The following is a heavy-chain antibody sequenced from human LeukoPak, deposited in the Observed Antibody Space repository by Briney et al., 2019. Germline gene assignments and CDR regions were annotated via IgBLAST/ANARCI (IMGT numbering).Heavy chain of an antibody. D-gene: IGHD3-16*01. CDR1: GFTFSSYS. Sequence: GGSLRLSCAASGFTFSSYSMNWVRQAPGKGLEWVANIKQDGSEKYYVDSVKGRFTISRDNAKNSLYLQMNSLRAEDTAVYYCARSWGNPNWFDPWGQGTLVTVSS. V-gene: IGHV3-7*01. CDR3: ARSWGNPNWFDP. J-gene: IGHJ5*02. CDR2: IKQDGSEK.